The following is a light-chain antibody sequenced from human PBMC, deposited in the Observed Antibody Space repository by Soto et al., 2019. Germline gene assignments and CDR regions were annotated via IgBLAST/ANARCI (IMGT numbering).Light chain of an antibody. Sequence: IQMTPSPSTLSGSVGGRVTITCRASQTISSWLAWYQQKPGKAPKLLIYKASRLHSGVSSRFSGSESGTEFTLTISSLQPDDFATYYCQQYSGDSRTFGQGTKVDI. CDR2: KAS. CDR1: QTISSW. J-gene: IGKJ1*01. CDR3: QQYSGDSRT. V-gene: IGKV1-5*03.